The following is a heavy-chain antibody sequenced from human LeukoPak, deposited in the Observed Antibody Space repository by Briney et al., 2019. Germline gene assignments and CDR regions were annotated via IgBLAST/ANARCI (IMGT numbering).Heavy chain of an antibody. CDR1: GYTFTNFE. V-gene: IGHV1-8*02. D-gene: IGHD2-15*01. J-gene: IGHJ1*01. CDR2: MRPNSGET. CDR3: ARGYCSGGGCYTAEYLPH. Sequence: ASVKVSCKSSGYTFTNFEINWVRQVAGQGLEWMGWMRPNSGETVNVQKFQGRVTMTRDISTSTAYMELTGLRSDDTAVYFCARGYCSGGGCYTAEYLPHWGQGTLVTVSS.